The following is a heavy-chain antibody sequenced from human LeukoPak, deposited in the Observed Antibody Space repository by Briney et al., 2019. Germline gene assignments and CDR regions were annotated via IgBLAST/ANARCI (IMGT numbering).Heavy chain of an antibody. CDR3: ARVGGIAAADKYYFDY. D-gene: IGHD6-13*01. Sequence: SETLSLTCTVSGGSISSGSYYWSWIRQPAGKGLEWIGRIYTSGSTNYNPSLKSRVTISVDTSKSQFSLKLSSVTAADTAVYYCARVGGIAAADKYYFDYWGQGTLVTVSS. V-gene: IGHV4-61*02. J-gene: IGHJ4*02. CDR1: GGSISSGSYY. CDR2: IYTSGST.